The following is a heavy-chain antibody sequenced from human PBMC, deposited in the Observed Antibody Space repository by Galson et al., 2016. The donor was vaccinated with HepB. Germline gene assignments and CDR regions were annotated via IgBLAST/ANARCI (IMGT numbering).Heavy chain of an antibody. J-gene: IGHJ4*02. D-gene: IGHD3-16*02. Sequence: SLRLSCAASGFAFSTYVMSWVRQAPGKGLAWVSAISGSGGSTYYADSVKGRFTISRDNSKNTLYLQMNSLRAEGTAVYYCAKEFYDYVWGNYRPRPVDYWGQGTLVTVSS. CDR3: AKEFYDYVWGNYRPRPVDY. CDR1: GFAFSTYV. V-gene: IGHV3-23*01. CDR2: ISGSGGST.